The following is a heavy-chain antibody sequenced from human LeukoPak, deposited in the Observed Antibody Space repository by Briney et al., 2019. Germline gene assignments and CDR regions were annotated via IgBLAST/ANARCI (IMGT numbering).Heavy chain of an antibody. J-gene: IGHJ4*02. Sequence: GGSLRLSCAASGFTFSSYGMHWVRQAPGKRLEWVAVIWYDGSNKYYADSVKGRFTISRDNSKNTLYLQMNSLRAEDTAVYYCARDRESYYGSGSYPDYWGQGTLVTVSS. CDR1: GFTFSSYG. V-gene: IGHV3-33*01. CDR2: IWYDGSNK. CDR3: ARDRESYYGSGSYPDY. D-gene: IGHD3-10*01.